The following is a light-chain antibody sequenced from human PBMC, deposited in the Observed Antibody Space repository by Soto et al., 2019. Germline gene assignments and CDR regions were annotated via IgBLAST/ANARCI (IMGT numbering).Light chain of an antibody. Sequence: DIVLTQSPATLSLSPGERATLSCRASQSVRSNYVAWYQQKPGLAPRLLIYDASSRATGIPDRFSGSGSGTDFTLTISRLEPEDSAVYYCQQYGSSQTFGPGTKVDIK. J-gene: IGKJ3*01. CDR2: DAS. V-gene: IGKV3D-20*01. CDR3: QQYGSSQT. CDR1: QSVRSNY.